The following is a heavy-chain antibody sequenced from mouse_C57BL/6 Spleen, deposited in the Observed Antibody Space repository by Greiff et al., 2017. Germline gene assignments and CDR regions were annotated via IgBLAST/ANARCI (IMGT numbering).Heavy chain of an antibody. CDR1: GYSITSGYY. D-gene: IGHD2-4*01. Sequence: VQLQQSGPGLVKPSQSLSLTCSVTGYSITSGYYWNWIRQFPGNKLEWMGYISYDGSNNYNPSLKNRISITRDTSKNQFFLKLNSVTTEDTATYYCARDRGDDSSFAYWGQGTLVTVSA. CDR2: ISYDGSN. J-gene: IGHJ3*01. CDR3: ARDRGDDSSFAY. V-gene: IGHV3-6*01.